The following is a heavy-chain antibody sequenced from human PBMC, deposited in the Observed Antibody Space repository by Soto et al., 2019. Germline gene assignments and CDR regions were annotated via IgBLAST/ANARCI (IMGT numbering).Heavy chain of an antibody. D-gene: IGHD4-17*01. CDR2: IYYSRST. Sequence: QVQLQEPGPGLVKPSQTLSLTCTVSGGSISSSDYYWSWIRQPPGKGLERIGYIYYSRSTYYNPSLKSRVTQSVDTTKHPFSLKLGSVSPADTALYYFASSVSGDYGGGDLLDCWSQGTLVTVSS. V-gene: IGHV4-30-4*01. CDR3: ASSVSGDYGGGDLLDC. CDR1: GGSISSSDYY. J-gene: IGHJ4*02.